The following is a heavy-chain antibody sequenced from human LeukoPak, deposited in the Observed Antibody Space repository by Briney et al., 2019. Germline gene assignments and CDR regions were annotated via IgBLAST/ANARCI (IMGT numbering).Heavy chain of an antibody. CDR1: GFTFSSYW. D-gene: IGHD5-12*01. Sequence: PGGSLRLSCAASGFTFSSYWMSWVRQAPGKGLEWVANINQDGSRKHYVDSVKGRFTVSRDNAEKSLYLQTNSLRAEDTAIYYCARLWGDATIFDLWGQGTLVTVSS. J-gene: IGHJ4*02. V-gene: IGHV3-7*01. CDR2: INQDGSRK. CDR3: ARLWGDATIFDL.